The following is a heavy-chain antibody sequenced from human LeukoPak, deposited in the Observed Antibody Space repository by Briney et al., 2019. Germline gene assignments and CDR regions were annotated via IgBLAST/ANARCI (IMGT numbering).Heavy chain of an antibody. J-gene: IGHJ4*02. Sequence: GTSVKVSCKASGFTFTSSSIQWWRQARGQRLEWIVWIVGGNSDTYYAQKFQERVTITRDSSTSTAYLDLSSLRSEDTAVYCAADPDTTMAFDYWGQGTLVTVSS. D-gene: IGHD5-18*01. CDR2: IVGGNSDT. CDR1: GFTFTSSS. CDR3: AADPDTTMAFDY. V-gene: IGHV1-58*02.